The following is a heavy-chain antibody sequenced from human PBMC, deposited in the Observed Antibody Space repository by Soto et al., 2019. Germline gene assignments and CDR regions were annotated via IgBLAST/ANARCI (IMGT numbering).Heavy chain of an antibody. J-gene: IGHJ4*02. CDR1: GFTVSTKY. Sequence: EVQLVESGGGLVQPGGSLRLSCAASGFTVSTKYMSWVRQAPGKGLEWVSVIYSGGSTFYADSVRGRFTISRDNSKNTXXXXXXXXXAEDTAVYYCARDPWAADYWGQGTLVTVSS. D-gene: IGHD3-16*01. CDR2: IYSGGST. CDR3: ARDPWAADY. V-gene: IGHV3-66*01.